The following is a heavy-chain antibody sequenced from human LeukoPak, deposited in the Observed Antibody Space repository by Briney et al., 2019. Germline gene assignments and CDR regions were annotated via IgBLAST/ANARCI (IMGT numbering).Heavy chain of an antibody. V-gene: IGHV3-21*01. CDR1: GFTFSSYS. CDR2: ISSSSSYI. CDR3: ARDLREYCSSTSCPNWYFDL. D-gene: IGHD2-2*01. Sequence: GGSLRLSCAASGFTFSSYSMNWVRQAPGKGLEWVSSISSSSSYIYYADSVKGRFTISRDNAKNPLYLQMNSLRAEDTAVYYCARDLREYCSSTSCPNWYFDLWGRGTLVTVSS. J-gene: IGHJ2*01.